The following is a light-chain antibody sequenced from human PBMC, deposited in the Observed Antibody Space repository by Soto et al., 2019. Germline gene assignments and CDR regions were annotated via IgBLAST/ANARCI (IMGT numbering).Light chain of an antibody. V-gene: IGKV3-11*02. CDR1: QDVSIF. CDR3: QQLSTWLYT. J-gene: IGKJ2*01. CDR2: DAS. Sequence: EILLAQSPATLSLSPGERATLSCKASQDVSIFLAWYQQKPGQAPRLLIHDASNRATGVPARFSGSGSGRDGTLTITSLEPEDVAVYYCQQLSTWLYTFGQGTKL.